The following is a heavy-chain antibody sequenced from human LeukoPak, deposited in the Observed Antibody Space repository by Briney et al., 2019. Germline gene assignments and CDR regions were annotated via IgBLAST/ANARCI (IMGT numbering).Heavy chain of an antibody. Sequence: ASVKVSCKASSYSFNRYGISWVRQAPGQGLEWMGWINPSSGGTNYAQKFQGRVTMTRDTSISTAYMELSRLRSDDTAVYYCARLTYYDFWSGYNYAFDIWGQGTMVTVSS. CDR1: SYSFNRYG. V-gene: IGHV1-2*02. D-gene: IGHD3-3*01. CDR2: INPSSGGT. CDR3: ARLTYYDFWSGYNYAFDI. J-gene: IGHJ3*02.